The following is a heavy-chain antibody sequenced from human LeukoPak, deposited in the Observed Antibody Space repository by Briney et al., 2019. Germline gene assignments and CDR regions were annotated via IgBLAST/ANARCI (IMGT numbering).Heavy chain of an antibody. CDR1: GVSFSGYY. J-gene: IGHJ4*02. CDR2: SCNCGST. D-gene: IGHD6-19*01. Sequence: SETLSLTCAVYGVSFSGYYWNWIRQPPAKGLELIGYSCNCGSTNYSTSLKSRVTISVDTSNKQFSLKLRSVTAADTAVYYCARVRGEQWLVQGRVGIESNFDSWGQGTLVIVTS. V-gene: IGHV4-59*01. CDR3: ARVRGEQWLVQGRVGIESNFDS.